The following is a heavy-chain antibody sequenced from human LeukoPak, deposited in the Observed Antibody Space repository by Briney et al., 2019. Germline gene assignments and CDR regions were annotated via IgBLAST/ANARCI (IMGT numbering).Heavy chain of an antibody. J-gene: IGHJ4*02. V-gene: IGHV3-23*01. CDR3: AKDDPFHDYGDYGY. CDR1: GFTFSSYA. Sequence: GGSLRLFCAASGFTFSSYAMSWVRQAPGKGLGWVSAISGSGGSTYYADSVKGRFTISRDNSKNTLYLQMNSLRAEDTAVYYCAKDDPFHDYGDYGYRGQGTLVTVSS. D-gene: IGHD4-17*01. CDR2: ISGSGGST.